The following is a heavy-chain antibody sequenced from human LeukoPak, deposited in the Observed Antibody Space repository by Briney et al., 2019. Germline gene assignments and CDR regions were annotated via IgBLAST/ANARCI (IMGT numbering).Heavy chain of an antibody. D-gene: IGHD7-27*01. J-gene: IGHJ3*02. Sequence: PGGSLRLSCAASGFTFSSYEMNWVRQAPGKGLVWVSRITSEGSSTSYADSVKGRFTISRDNAKNTLYLQMNSLRAEDTAVYYCAKDHGDFDAFDIWGQGTMVTVSS. CDR3: AKDHGDFDAFDI. V-gene: IGHV3-74*01. CDR2: ITSEGSST. CDR1: GFTFSSYE.